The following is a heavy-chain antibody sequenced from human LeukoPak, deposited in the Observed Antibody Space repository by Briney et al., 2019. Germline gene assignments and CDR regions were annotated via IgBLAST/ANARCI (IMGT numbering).Heavy chain of an antibody. D-gene: IGHD6-13*01. CDR1: GYTFTSCD. Sequence: ASVKVSCKASGYTFTSCDINWVRQATGKGLEWMAWMNPNSGNTGYAQKFQGRVTMTRNTSIGTAYMELSGLRSEDTAVYYCARASTSWYTGDRYYFDYWGQGTLVTVSS. CDR2: MNPNSGNT. V-gene: IGHV1-8*01. CDR3: ARASTSWYTGDRYYFDY. J-gene: IGHJ4*02.